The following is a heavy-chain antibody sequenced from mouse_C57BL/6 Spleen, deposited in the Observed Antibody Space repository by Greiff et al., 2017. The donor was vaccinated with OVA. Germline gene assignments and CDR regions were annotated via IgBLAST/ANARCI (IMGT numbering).Heavy chain of an antibody. CDR2: INPNNGGT. V-gene: IGHV1-18*01. D-gene: IGHD2-4*01. J-gene: IGHJ1*03. CDR1: GYTFTDYN. Sequence: EVQRVESGPELVKPGASVKIPCKASGYTFTDYNMDWVKQSHGKSLEWIGDINPNNGGTIYNQKFKGKATLTVDKSSSTAYMELRSLTSEDTAVYYCARSYYDYEGYFDVWGTGTTVTVSS. CDR3: ARSYYDYEGYFDV.